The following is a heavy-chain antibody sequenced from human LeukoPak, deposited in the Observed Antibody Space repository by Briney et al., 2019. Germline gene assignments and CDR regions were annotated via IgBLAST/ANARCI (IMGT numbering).Heavy chain of an antibody. Sequence: SVKVSCKVSGYTLTELSMHWVRQAPGKGLEWMGGFDPEDGETIYAQKFQGRVTMTEDTSTDTAYMELSSLRSEDTAVYYCATFYGSGSYQALADYWGQGTLVTVSS. CDR3: ATFYGSGSYQALADY. D-gene: IGHD3-10*01. CDR2: FDPEDGET. V-gene: IGHV1-24*01. CDR1: GYTLTELS. J-gene: IGHJ4*02.